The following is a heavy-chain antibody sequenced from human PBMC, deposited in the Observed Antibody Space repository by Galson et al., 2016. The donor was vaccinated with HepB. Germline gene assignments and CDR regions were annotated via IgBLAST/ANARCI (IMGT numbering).Heavy chain of an antibody. Sequence: ETLSLTCTVSGGSISPCFWSWIRRPPGKGLEWIAYIYFSGTTNYNPPLKSRVTISLDTSKGQFSLKVTSVTAADSAVYYCARSYGGYAFDIWGQGTMVTVSS. CDR2: IYFSGTT. J-gene: IGHJ3*02. D-gene: IGHD4-23*01. CDR3: ARSYGGYAFDI. V-gene: IGHV4-59*01. CDR1: GGSISPCF.